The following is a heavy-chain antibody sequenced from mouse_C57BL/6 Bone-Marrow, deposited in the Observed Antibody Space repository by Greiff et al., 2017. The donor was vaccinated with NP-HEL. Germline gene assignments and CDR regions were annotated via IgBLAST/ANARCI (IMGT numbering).Heavy chain of an antibody. Sequence: VQLQQSGAELVRPGASVKLSCTASGFNIKDDYMHWVKQRPEQGLEWIGWIDPEDGDTEYAPKFQGKATLTADTSSNTAYLQLSSLTSEDTAVYYGTTRATVVGSDYGGRGNALTVTA. V-gene: IGHV14-4*01. D-gene: IGHD1-1*01. CDR2: IDPEDGDT. CDR1: GFNIKDDY. CDR3: TTRATVVGSDY. J-gene: IGHJ2*01.